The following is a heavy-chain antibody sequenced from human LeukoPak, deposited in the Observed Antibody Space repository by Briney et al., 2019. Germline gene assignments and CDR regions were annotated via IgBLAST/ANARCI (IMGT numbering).Heavy chain of an antibody. V-gene: IGHV1-46*01. D-gene: IGHD2-2*01. J-gene: IGHJ5*02. Sequence: ASVKVSCKASGYTFTSYYMHWVRQAPGQGLEWMGIINPSGGSTSYAQKFQGRVTMTRDTSTSTVYMELSSLRSEDTAVYRCTRLGAGSPDLITVPGANKLKWYHPGARGPLVPVPS. CDR2: INPSGGST. CDR1: GYTFTSYY. CDR3: TRLGAGSPDLITVPGANKLKWYHP.